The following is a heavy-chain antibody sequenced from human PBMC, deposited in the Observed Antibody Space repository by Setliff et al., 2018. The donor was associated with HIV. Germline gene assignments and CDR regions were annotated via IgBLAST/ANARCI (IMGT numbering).Heavy chain of an antibody. CDR1: GYTFSSYG. Sequence: GASVKVSCKASGYTFSSYGISWVRQAPGQGLEWMGWINSYDGNTNYEQKFQGRVTMTTDTSTTSAYLELRSLRPDDTAVYFCARFMAADYYDTSGYFHHWGQGTLVTVSS. J-gene: IGHJ1*01. CDR3: ARFMAADYYDTSGYFHH. V-gene: IGHV1-18*01. D-gene: IGHD3-22*01. CDR2: INSYDGNT.